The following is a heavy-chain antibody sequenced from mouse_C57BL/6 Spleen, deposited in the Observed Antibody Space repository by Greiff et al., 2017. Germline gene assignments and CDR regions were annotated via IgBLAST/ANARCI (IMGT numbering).Heavy chain of an antibody. CDR1: GHTFTSYW. V-gene: IGHV1-52*01. CDR2: IDPSDSET. J-gene: IGHJ2*01. CDR3: ARSYDGYDY. D-gene: IGHD2-3*01. Sequence: QVQLQQPGAELVRSGSSVKLSCKASGHTFTSYWMHWVKQRPIQGLEWIGNIDPSDSETHYNQKFKDKATLTVDKSSSTAYMQLSSLTSEDSAVYYCARSYDGYDYWGQGTTLTVAS.